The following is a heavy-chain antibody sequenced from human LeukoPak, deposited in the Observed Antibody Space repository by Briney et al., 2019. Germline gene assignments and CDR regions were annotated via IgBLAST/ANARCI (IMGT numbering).Heavy chain of an antibody. CDR2: IYTSGST. D-gene: IGHD3-16*01. Sequence: SQTLSLTCTVSGGSISSGSYYWSWIRQPAGKGLEWIGRIYTSGSTNYNPSLKSRVTISADTSKNQFSLKLSSVTAADTAVYYCARGGGGTGYWGQGTLVTVSS. CDR3: ARGGGGTGY. CDR1: GGSISSGSYY. V-gene: IGHV4-61*02. J-gene: IGHJ4*02.